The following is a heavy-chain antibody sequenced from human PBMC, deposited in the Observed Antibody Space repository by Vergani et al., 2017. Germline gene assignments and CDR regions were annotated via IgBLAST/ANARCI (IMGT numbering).Heavy chain of an antibody. D-gene: IGHD3-10*01. CDR2: ISSSGSTI. V-gene: IGHV3-48*03. CDR3: ARERSSLLFGSYYNLEEYYFDY. J-gene: IGHJ4*02. CDR1: GFTFSSYE. Sequence: EVQLVESGGGLVQPGGSLRLSCAASGFTFSSYEMNWVRQAPGKGLEWVSYISSSGSTIYYADSVKGQFTISRDNAKNSLYLQMNSLRAEDTAVYYCARERSSLLFGSYYNLEEYYFDYWGQGTLVTVSS.